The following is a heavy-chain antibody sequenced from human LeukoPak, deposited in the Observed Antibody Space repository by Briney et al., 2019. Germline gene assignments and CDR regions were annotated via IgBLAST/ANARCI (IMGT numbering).Heavy chain of an antibody. CDR3: AREVFGYFDY. V-gene: IGHV3-11*05. D-gene: IGHD2-2*03. CDR1: GFSFSDFH. CDR2: ISCGSIYT. Sequence: KTGGSLRLSCAASGFSFSDFHMNWIRQAPGKGLEWVSYISCGSIYTNYADSVKGRFTISRDNAKNSLYLQMNSLRAEDTAVYYCAREVFGYFDYWGQGTLVTVSS. J-gene: IGHJ4*02.